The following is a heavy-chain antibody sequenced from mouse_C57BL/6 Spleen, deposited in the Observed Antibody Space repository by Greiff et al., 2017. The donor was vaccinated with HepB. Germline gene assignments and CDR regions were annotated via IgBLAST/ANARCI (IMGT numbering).Heavy chain of an antibody. V-gene: IGHV5-17*01. J-gene: IGHJ1*03. CDR2: ISSGSSTI. Sequence: EVKLVESGGGLVKPGGSLKLSCAASGFTFSDYGMHWVRQAPEKGLEWVAYISSGSSTIYYADTVKGRFTISRDNAKNTLFLQMTSLRSEDTAMYYCARIITTGWYFDVWGTGTTVTVSS. CDR1: GFTFSDYG. CDR3: ARIITTGWYFDV. D-gene: IGHD1-2*01.